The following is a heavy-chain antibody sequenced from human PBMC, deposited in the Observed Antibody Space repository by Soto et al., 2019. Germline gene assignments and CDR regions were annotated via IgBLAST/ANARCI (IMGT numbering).Heavy chain of an antibody. CDR2: FFYNKNT. CDR1: GASISSTSSY. V-gene: IGHV4-39*01. D-gene: IGHD5-18*01. J-gene: IGHJ6*02. CDR3: AAEDGYSSKNTYYYYGMDV. Sequence: SETLSLTCTVSGASISSTSSYWGWVRQPPGKGLEWIGSFFYNKNTYYNPSLKSRVTISVDTSKNQFSLKLSSVTAADTAVYYCAAEDGYSSKNTYYYYGMDVWGQGTTVTVSS.